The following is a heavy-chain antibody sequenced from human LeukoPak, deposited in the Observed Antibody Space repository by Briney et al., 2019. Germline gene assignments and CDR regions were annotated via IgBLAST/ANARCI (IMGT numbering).Heavy chain of an antibody. Sequence: PSETLSLTCTVSGGSISSGCYYGSWIRQHPGKGLEWIRYIHYSGSTYYNLSVKSRVTIARNTAKSQFSLKLSSVTAAGRAVYYCAPGLPLGYCSSTSCYNAFDLWGEGTMVTVSS. CDR1: GGSISSGCYY. D-gene: IGHD2-2*01. J-gene: IGHJ3*01. V-gene: IGHV4-31*03. CDR2: IHYSGST. CDR3: APGLPLGYCSSTSCYNAFDL.